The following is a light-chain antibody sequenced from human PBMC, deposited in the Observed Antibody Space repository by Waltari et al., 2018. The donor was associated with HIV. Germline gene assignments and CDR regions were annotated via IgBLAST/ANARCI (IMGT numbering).Light chain of an antibody. CDR2: EVT. Sequence: QSALTQPPSVSGSPGQSVPISCTGTNSHVGSYNRVSWYQQTPGTAPKLIIYEVTNRPSGVPDRFSGSKSGNTASLTISGLQAEDEADYYCSSYTSSATYVFGTGTKVTVI. CDR3: SSYTSSATYV. V-gene: IGLV2-18*02. CDR1: NSHVGSYNR. J-gene: IGLJ1*01.